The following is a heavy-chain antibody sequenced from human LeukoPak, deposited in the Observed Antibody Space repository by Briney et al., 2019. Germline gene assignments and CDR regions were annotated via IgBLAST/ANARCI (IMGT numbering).Heavy chain of an antibody. J-gene: IGHJ4*02. CDR2: ISYDGSNK. CDR1: GFTFSSYG. V-gene: IGHV3-30*18. CDR3: ANEQWPYYFDY. Sequence: PGGSLRLSCAASGFTFSSYGMHWVRQAPGKGLEWVAVISYDGSNKYYADSVKGRFTISRDNSKNTLYLQMNSLRAEDTAVYYCANEQWPYYFDYWGQGTLITVSS. D-gene: IGHD6-19*01.